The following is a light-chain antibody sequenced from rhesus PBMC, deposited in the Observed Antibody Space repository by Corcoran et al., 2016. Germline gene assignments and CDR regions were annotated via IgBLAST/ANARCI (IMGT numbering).Light chain of an antibody. V-gene: IGKV3-24*04. Sequence: ETVVTQSPATLSLSPGERATLSCRASQSVGSYLAWYQQKPGQAPRLLSYGASSRATGIPDRFSGRGSGTDFPLTNSSLEPGDVGVYYCQHGSNLGTFGQGTKVEIK. CDR1: QSVGSY. CDR2: GAS. CDR3: QHGSNLGT. J-gene: IGKJ1*01.